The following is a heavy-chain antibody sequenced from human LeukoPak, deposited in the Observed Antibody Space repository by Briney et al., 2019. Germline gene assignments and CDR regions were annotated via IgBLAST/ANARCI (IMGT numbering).Heavy chain of an antibody. CDR2: IHHSGST. CDR1: GGSFSGNH. Sequence: SETLSLTCAVFGGSFSGNHWTWIRQPPGKGLEWIGEIHHSGSTNYNPSLKSRVTISVDTSKNQFSLKLSSVTAADTAVYYCASLGLVVTAPYAFDIWGQGTMVTVSS. D-gene: IGHD2-21*02. V-gene: IGHV4-34*01. J-gene: IGHJ3*02. CDR3: ASLGLVVTAPYAFDI.